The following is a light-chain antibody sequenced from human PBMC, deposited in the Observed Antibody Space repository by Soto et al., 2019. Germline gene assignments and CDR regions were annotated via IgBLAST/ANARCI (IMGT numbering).Light chain of an antibody. CDR2: WAS. Sequence: DIVMTQSPDSLAVSLGERATINCKSSQSVFYSSNNKNYLAWYQQKPGQPPKLLIYWASTRESGVPDRFSGSGSGTDFTLTISSLQAEDVAVYYCQQYYRPWTFGQGTNVEIK. V-gene: IGKV4-1*01. CDR3: QQYYRPWT. J-gene: IGKJ1*01. CDR1: QSVFYSSNNKNY.